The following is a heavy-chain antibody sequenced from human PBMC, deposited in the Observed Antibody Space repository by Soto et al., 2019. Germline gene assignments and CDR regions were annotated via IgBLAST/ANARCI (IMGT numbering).Heavy chain of an antibody. V-gene: IGHV3-30-3*01. D-gene: IGHD6-13*01. CDR3: ARGSFIAEVS. J-gene: IGHJ5*02. CDR2: ISYDGSNK. CDR1: GFTFSSYA. Sequence: GGSLRLSCAASGFTFSSYAMHWVRQAPGKGLEWVAVISYDGSNKYYADSVKGRFTISRDNSKNTLYLQMNSLRAEDTAVYYCARGSFIAEVSWGQGTLVTVSS.